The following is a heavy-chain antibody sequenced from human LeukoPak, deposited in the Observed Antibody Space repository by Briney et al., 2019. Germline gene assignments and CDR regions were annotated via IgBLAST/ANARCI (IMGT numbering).Heavy chain of an antibody. J-gene: IGHJ4*02. CDR1: GYTFTVYY. V-gene: IGHV1-69*04. CDR2: IIPILGIA. CDR3: ARGGGSRSSGWYGSQGNYFDY. Sequence: SVKVSCKASGYTFTVYYIHWVRQAPGQGLEWMGRIIPILGIANYAQKFQGRVTITADKSTSTAYMELSSLRSEDTAVYYCARGGGSRSSGWYGSQGNYFDYWGRGTLVTVSS. D-gene: IGHD6-19*01.